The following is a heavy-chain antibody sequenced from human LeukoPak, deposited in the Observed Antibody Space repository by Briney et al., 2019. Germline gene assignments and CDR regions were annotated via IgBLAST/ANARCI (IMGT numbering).Heavy chain of an antibody. CDR3: ARDGDYDFWSGYPAPLDY. D-gene: IGHD3-3*01. Sequence: SETLSLTCAVSGYSISNAYYWGWIRQPPGKGLEWIASMYHSGSTYYNPSLKSRVTISVDTSKNQFSLKLSSVTAADTAVYYCARDGDYDFWSGYPAPLDYWGQGTLVTVSS. J-gene: IGHJ4*02. V-gene: IGHV4-38-2*02. CDR1: GYSISNAYY. CDR2: MYHSGST.